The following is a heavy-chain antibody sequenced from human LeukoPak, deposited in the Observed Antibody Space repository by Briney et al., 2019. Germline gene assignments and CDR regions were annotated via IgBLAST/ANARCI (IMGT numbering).Heavy chain of an antibody. D-gene: IGHD3-22*01. Sequence: GGSLRLSCAASGFTFSSYAMHWVRQAPGKGLEWVAVISYDGSNKYYADSVKGRFTISRDNSKNTLYLQMNSLRAEDTALYYCAKDHGIYYDSSGYYPRTYYYGMDVWGQGTTVTVSS. CDR3: AKDHGIYYDSSGYYPRTYYYGMDV. CDR2: ISYDGSNK. CDR1: GFTFSSYA. V-gene: IGHV3-30-3*01. J-gene: IGHJ6*02.